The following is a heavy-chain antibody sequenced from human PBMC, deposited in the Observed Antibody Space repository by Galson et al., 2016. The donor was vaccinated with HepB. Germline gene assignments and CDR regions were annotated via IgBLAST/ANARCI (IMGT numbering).Heavy chain of an antibody. CDR3: ARDAWSGYYARDGFDI. Sequence: SLRLSCEASGLTFRSYAMHWVRQAPGKGLEWVAVITYDGSNKYYADSVQGRFTISRDNAKKSLYLQMNSLRDEDTAVYYCARDAWSGYYARDGFDIWGQGTMVTVSS. V-gene: IGHV3-30*04. CDR1: GLTFRSYA. CDR2: ITYDGSNK. J-gene: IGHJ3*02. D-gene: IGHD3-3*01.